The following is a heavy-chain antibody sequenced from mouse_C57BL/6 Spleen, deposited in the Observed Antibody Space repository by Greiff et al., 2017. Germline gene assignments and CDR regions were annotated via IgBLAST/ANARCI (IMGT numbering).Heavy chain of an antibody. V-gene: IGHV1-50*01. D-gene: IGHD1-1*01. CDR1: GYTFTSYW. J-gene: IGHJ3*01. Sequence: QVQLQQPGAELVKPGASVKLSCKASGYTFTSYWMQWVKQRPGQGLEWIGEIDPSDSYTNYNQKFKGKATLTVDTSSSTAYMQLSGLTSEDSAVYYCVYYYGSEGWFAYWGQGTLVTVSA. CDR3: VYYYGSEGWFAY. CDR2: IDPSDSYT.